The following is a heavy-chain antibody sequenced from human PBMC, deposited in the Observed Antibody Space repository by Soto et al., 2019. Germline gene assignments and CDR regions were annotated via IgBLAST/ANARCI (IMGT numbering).Heavy chain of an antibody. CDR1: VFPFGANA. CDR3: ATEMGATQGPFDN. V-gene: IGHV3-23*01. Sequence: EVQVLESGGGLVQPGGPLRLSCVVSVFPFGANAMSWVRQAPGKGLEWVSGLSNTGRRTSYADSVKGRFIISRDNSENTVYLQMNSLRVEDTAVYYCATEMGATQGPFDNWGQGTLVTVSS. J-gene: IGHJ4*02. D-gene: IGHD1-26*01. CDR2: LSNTGRRT.